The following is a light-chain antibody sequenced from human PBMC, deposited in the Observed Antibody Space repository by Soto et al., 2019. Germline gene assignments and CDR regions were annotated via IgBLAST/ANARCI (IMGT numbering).Light chain of an antibody. J-gene: IGKJ1*01. CDR2: DAS. CDR1: QSISSW. Sequence: DIQMTQSPSTLSATAGDRVTIPCRASQSISSWLAWYQHKPGKAPKLLIYDASNLDSGVPSRFSGSGSGTEFSLTISNLQPDDCATYYCQQYENYWTFGQGTKVDI. CDR3: QQYENYWT. V-gene: IGKV1-5*01.